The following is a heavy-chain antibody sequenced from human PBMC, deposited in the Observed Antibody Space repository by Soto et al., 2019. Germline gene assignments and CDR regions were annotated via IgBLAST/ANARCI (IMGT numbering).Heavy chain of an antibody. Sequence: EVQLVESGGGLVKPGGSLRLSCAASGFTFSSYSMNWVRQAPGKGLEWVSSISSSTSYMYYADSVKGRFTISRDNGKNVLCLEMHRLRAEDTDVYYCARDFSDGYYFDYWGQGTLVTVSS. V-gene: IGHV3-21*01. CDR1: GFTFSSYS. J-gene: IGHJ4*02. CDR3: ARDFSDGYYFDY. D-gene: IGHD2-15*01. CDR2: ISSSTSYM.